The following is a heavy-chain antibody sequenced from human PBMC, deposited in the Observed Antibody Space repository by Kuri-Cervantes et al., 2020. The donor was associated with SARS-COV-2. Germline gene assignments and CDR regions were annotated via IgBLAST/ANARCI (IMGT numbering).Heavy chain of an antibody. CDR1: GGSISSYY. D-gene: IGHD1-26*01. CDR3: ARERSGSYRDY. CDR2: FYNSWTT. V-gene: IGHV4-4*07. J-gene: IGHJ4*02. Sequence: GSLRLSCTVSGGSISSYYWSWIRQPAGKGLEWIGRFYNSWTTSYNPSLKSRVTMTVDTSKNQFSLRLASVTAADTAVYYCARERSGSYRDYWGQGTLVTVSS.